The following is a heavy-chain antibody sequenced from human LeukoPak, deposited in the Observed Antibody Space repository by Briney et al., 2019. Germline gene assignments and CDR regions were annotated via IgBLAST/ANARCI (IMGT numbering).Heavy chain of an antibody. CDR1: GLTFSIYA. CDR3: AKDSSSWSSFDY. CDR2: ISDRGGST. Sequence: GLSLRLSCAASGLTFSIYAMSWVPHAPGKGLEWVSAISDRGGSTYYAESVKGRFTNSRDNSKNTVYLQMKRLKGEDTAVYYCAKDSSSWSSFDYWGQGSLVTVSS. V-gene: IGHV3-23*01. J-gene: IGHJ4*02. D-gene: IGHD6-13*01.